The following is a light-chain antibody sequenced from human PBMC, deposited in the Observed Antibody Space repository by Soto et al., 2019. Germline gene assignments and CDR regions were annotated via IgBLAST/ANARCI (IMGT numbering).Light chain of an antibody. V-gene: IGKV3-20*01. CDR3: QLYDSSPWT. CDR2: GAS. Sequence: EIVLTQSPGTLSLSPGERATLSCRASQSVSSNYLAWYQQKPGQAPRLLIYGASSRATGIPDRFSGSGSGTDFTLSISRLEPEDFAVYYCQLYDSSPWTFGQGTKVEIK. CDR1: QSVSSNY. J-gene: IGKJ1*01.